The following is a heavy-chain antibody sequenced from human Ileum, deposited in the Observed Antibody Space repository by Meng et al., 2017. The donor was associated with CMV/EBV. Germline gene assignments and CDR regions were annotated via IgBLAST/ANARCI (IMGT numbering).Heavy chain of an antibody. CDR2: ISYDGSNK. CDR1: GFTFSSYA. J-gene: IGHJ4*02. D-gene: IGHD6-13*01. Sequence: SGFTFSSYAMHWVRQAPGKGLEWVAVISYDGSNKYYADSVKGRFTISRDNSKSTLYLQMNSLRAEDTAVYYCARDIAALPPAKMDYWGQGTLVTVSS. V-gene: IGHV3-30*04. CDR3: ARDIAALPPAKMDY.